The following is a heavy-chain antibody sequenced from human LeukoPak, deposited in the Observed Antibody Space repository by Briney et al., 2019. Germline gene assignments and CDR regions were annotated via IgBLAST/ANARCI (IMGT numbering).Heavy chain of an antibody. V-gene: IGHV3-21*01. CDR3: ARDLTYYDSSGYYPDAFDI. CDR1: GFTFSSYS. CDR2: ISSSSSYI. Sequence: GRSLRLSCAASGFTFSSYSMNWVRQAPGKGLEWVSSISSSSSYIYYADSVKGRFTISRDNAKNSLYLQMNSLRAEDTAVYYCARDLTYYDSSGYYPDAFDIWGQGTMVTVSS. D-gene: IGHD3-22*01. J-gene: IGHJ3*02.